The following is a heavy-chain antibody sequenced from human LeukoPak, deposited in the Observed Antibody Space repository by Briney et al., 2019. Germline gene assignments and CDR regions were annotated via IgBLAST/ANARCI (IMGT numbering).Heavy chain of an antibody. Sequence: PGGSLRLSCAASGFTFSTYWMTWVRQSPGKGLEWVANIKQDGSEKYYVDSVKGRFTISRDNAKNSLYLQMNSLRGEDTAVYYCARERLTVETAGSIDYWGQGTLVTVSS. J-gene: IGHJ4*02. CDR1: GFTFSTYW. V-gene: IGHV3-7*01. CDR3: ARERLTVETAGSIDY. CDR2: IKQDGSEK. D-gene: IGHD3-10*01.